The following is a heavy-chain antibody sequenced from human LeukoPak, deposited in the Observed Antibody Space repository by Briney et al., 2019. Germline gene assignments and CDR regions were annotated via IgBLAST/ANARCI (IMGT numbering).Heavy chain of an antibody. V-gene: IGHV4-61*02. CDR3: ARAPYWGSSHFDY. CDR1: GGSISSGSYY. D-gene: IGHD3-16*01. J-gene: IGHJ4*02. CDR2: IYTSGST. Sequence: PSETLSLTCTVSGGSISSGSYYWSWIRQPAGKGLEWIGRIYTSGSTNYNPSLKSQVTISVDTSKNQFSLKLSSVTAADTAVYYCARAPYWGSSHFDYWGQGTLVTVSS.